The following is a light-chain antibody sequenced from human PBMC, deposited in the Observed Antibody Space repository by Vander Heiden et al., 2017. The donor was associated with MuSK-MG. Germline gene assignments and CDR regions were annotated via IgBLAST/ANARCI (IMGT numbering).Light chain of an antibody. V-gene: IGKV1-5*03. CDR1: QSIRSW. J-gene: IGKJ1*01. CDR3: QEYNSYWT. CDR2: KAS. Sequence: DIQMTQSPSTLSASIGDRVTITCRASQSIRSWLAWYQQKPGKAPKLLIYKASSLESGVPSRFSGSGSGTEFTLTISSLQPDDFATYDCQEYNSYWTFGQGTKVEIK.